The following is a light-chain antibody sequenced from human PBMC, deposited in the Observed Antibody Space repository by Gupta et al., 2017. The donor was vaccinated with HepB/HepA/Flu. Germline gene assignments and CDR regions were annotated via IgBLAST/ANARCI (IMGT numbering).Light chain of an antibody. CDR1: QSVFYSSNNKNY. CDR2: WAS. J-gene: IGKJ4*01. V-gene: IGKV4-1*01. Sequence: DFVMTQSPASLAVSLGGRATINCKSSQSVFYSSNNKNYLAWYQQKPGQPPKLLIYWASTRESGVSDRFSGSGSGTDFTLTISSLQAEDVAVYYCQQYYKTPLTFGGGTKVEIK. CDR3: QQYYKTPLT.